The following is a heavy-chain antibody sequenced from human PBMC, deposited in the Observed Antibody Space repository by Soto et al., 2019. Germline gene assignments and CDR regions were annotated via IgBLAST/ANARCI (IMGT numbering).Heavy chain of an antibody. Sequence: QVQLVQSGVEVKKPGASVKVSCKASGYTFSNYGISWVRQAPGQGLEWMGWFSSYNGDARYAQNLQGRVTMTTDTSTRTAYMELWSLRSDATALYYCAREDSGGLDYWGQGTLVTVSS. CDR1: GYTFSNYG. CDR3: AREDSGGLDY. J-gene: IGHJ4*02. D-gene: IGHD1-26*01. V-gene: IGHV1-18*01. CDR2: FSSYNGDA.